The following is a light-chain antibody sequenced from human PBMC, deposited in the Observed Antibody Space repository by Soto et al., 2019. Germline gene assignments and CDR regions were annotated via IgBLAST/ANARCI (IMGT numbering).Light chain of an antibody. CDR3: QQIHSTSSYT. V-gene: IGKV1-39*01. Sequence: DIQMTQSPSSLSASVGDRVTITCRASQNIRNYLNWYQQRPEKTPNLLVYAASNLRGGVPSRFSGSGSGTVFTLTINSLQPEDFATYYCQQIHSTSSYTFGQGTRVDIK. CDR1: QNIRNY. CDR2: AAS. J-gene: IGKJ2*01.